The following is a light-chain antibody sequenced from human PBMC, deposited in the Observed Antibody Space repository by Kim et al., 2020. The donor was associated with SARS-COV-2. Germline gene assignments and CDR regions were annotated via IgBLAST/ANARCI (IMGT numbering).Light chain of an antibody. CDR1: QSVNSRY. J-gene: IGKJ4*01. CDR3: HHYGSLPVT. Sequence: SPGERATLSCRASQSVNSRYLSWYQEKPGRAPRLLIYAASSRATGIPDRFSGRESGTDFTLTSSRLEHEDFAVYYCHHYGSLPVTFGGGTKVEIK. CDR2: AAS. V-gene: IGKV3-20*01.